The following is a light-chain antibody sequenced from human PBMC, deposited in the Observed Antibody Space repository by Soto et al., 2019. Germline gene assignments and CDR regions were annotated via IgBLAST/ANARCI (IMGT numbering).Light chain of an antibody. Sequence: QSVLTQPASVSGSPGQSIIISCTGTSSDIGSSNLVSWYQDHPGKAPKLIIYEATRRPSGISYRFSGSKSGNTASLTISGLQAEDEADYYCCSYAGSNTYVFGTGTKVTVL. CDR1: SSDIGSSNL. J-gene: IGLJ1*01. CDR2: EAT. CDR3: CSYAGSNTYV. V-gene: IGLV2-23*01.